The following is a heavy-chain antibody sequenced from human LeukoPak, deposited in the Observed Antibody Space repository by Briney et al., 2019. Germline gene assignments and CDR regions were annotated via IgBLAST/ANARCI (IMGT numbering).Heavy chain of an antibody. CDR2: IKQDGSEK. V-gene: IGHV3-7*01. J-gene: IGHJ4*02. Sequence: GGSLRLSCAASGFTFSSYSMNWVRQAPGKGLEWVANIKQDGSEKYYVNSVKGRFTISRDNAKNSLYLQMNSLRAEDTAIYYCAREDDWNYEDFWGQGTPVTVSS. D-gene: IGHD1-7*01. CDR1: GFTFSSYS. CDR3: AREDDWNYEDF.